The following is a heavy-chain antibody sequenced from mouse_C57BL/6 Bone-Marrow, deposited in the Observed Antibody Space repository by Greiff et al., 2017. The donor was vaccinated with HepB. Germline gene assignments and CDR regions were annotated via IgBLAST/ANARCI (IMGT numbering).Heavy chain of an antibody. CDR1: GYTFTDYY. D-gene: IGHD2-5*01. Sequence: EVQLQQSGPELVKPGASVKISCKASGYTFTDYYMNWVKQSHGKSLEWIGDINPNNGGTSYNQKFKGKATLTVDKSSSTDYMELRSLTSEDSAVYYCARSRNYTFYFDYWGQGTTLTVSS. CDR2: INPNNGGT. V-gene: IGHV1-26*01. CDR3: ARSRNYTFYFDY. J-gene: IGHJ2*01.